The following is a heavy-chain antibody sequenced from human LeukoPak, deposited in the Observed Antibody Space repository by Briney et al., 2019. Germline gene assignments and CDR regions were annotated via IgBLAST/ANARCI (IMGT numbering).Heavy chain of an antibody. V-gene: IGHV3-23*01. CDR1: GFTFSSYA. D-gene: IGHD2-21*02. CDR2: ISGSGGST. J-gene: IGHJ4*02. CDR3: AKDGDRYFDY. Sequence: PGGSLRLSCAASGFTFSSYAMSWVRQAPGKGLEWVSAISGSGGSTYYADSVKGRFTISRDNSKNALYLQMNSLGAEDTAVYYCAKDGDRYFDYWGQGTLVTVSS.